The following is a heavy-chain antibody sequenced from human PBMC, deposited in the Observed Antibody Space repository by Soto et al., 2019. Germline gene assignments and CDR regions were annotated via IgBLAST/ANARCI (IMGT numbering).Heavy chain of an antibody. Sequence: PSETLSLTCTVSGGSVTNYYWAWIRQPAGKGLEWVGRRYTSGSTNYNPSLKSRGSMSVDTSKKQFARKLRSVTAADTAVYYCASDETVLRFDDWGPGTLATAS. J-gene: IGHJ4*02. V-gene: IGHV4-4*07. CDR3: ASDETVLRFDD. CDR2: RYTSGST. CDR1: GGSVTNYY. D-gene: IGHD2-15*01.